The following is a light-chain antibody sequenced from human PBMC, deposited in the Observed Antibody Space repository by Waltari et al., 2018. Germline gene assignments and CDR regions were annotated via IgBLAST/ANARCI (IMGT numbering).Light chain of an antibody. CDR3: QQRNNWPIT. J-gene: IGKJ5*01. Sequence: EIVLTQSTGTLSLSPGARATLSCRASHSASNFLACYQQKPGQAPRLLIYDTSNRATGVPARFSGSGSGTDFTLTINSLEPDDFAVYFCQQRNNWPITFGQGTRLEIK. CDR2: DTS. CDR1: HSASNF. V-gene: IGKV3-11*01.